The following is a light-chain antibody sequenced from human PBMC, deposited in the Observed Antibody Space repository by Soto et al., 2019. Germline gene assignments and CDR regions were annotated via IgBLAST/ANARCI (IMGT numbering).Light chain of an antibody. CDR2: DVS. CDR3: SSYTSSSTLV. J-gene: IGLJ2*01. CDR1: SSDVGGYNY. V-gene: IGLV2-14*01. Sequence: QSALTQPASVSGSPGQSITISCTGTSSDVGGYNYVSWYQQHPGKPPKLMIYDVSNRPSGVSNRFSGSKSGNTASLTISGLQDADEADYYCSSYTSSSTLVFGGGTKVTVL.